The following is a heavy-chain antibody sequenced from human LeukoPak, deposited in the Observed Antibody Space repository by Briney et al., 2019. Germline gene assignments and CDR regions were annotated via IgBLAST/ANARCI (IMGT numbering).Heavy chain of an antibody. CDR1: GGSISSLNYH. Sequence: SQTLSLTCTVSGGSISSLNYHWTWIRQPAGKGLELIGRIYTSGSTNYSPSFKCRVTISIDTSKNQFSLKLSSVTAADTAVYYCARDDGSGGYPFDYWGQGTLVTVSS. CDR2: IYTSGST. D-gene: IGHD3-10*01. J-gene: IGHJ4*02. V-gene: IGHV4-61*02. CDR3: ARDDGSGGYPFDY.